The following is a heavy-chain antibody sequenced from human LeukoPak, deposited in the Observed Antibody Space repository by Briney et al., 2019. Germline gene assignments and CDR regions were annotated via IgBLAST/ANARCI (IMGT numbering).Heavy chain of an antibody. CDR3: SRHTSHYSDSSGYYAFDI. CDR1: GYSISSGYY. Sequence: SETLSLTCIVSGYSISSGYYWGWIRQSPGKGLEWIGSILHSGSTHYNPSLKSRVTISVDTSKNQFSLKLSSVTAADTAVYYCSRHTSHYSDSSGYYAFDIWAKGQWSPSLQ. CDR2: ILHSGST. J-gene: IGHJ3*02. V-gene: IGHV4-38-2*02. D-gene: IGHD3-22*01.